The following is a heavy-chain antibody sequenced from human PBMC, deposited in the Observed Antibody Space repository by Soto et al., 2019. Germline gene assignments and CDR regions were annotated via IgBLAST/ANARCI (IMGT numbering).Heavy chain of an antibody. CDR1: GFSLSTSGVG. Sequence: SGPTLVNPTQTLTLTCTFSGFSLSTSGVGVGWIRQPPGKALEWLARIHWDDDKYYSTSLETRLTISKATSKNQVVLTMTNMDPVDPARYYCARIQQLAPYYYYYGMDVWGQGTTVTVSS. J-gene: IGHJ6*02. CDR2: IHWDDDK. V-gene: IGHV2-70*11. CDR3: ARIQQLAPYYYYYGMDV. D-gene: IGHD6-13*01.